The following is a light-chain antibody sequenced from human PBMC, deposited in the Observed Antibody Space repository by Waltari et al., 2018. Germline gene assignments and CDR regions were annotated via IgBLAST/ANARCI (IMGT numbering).Light chain of an antibody. J-gene: IGLJ2*01. Sequence: QSALTQPRSVSGSPGQSVTISCTGPSSDVGGYNYVSWYQQHPGKAPKLMIYDVSKRPSGVPDRFSGSKSGNTASLTISGLQAEDEADYYCCSYAGSYTLMVFGGGTKLTVL. CDR3: CSYAGSYTLMV. CDR2: DVS. V-gene: IGLV2-11*01. CDR1: SSDVGGYNY.